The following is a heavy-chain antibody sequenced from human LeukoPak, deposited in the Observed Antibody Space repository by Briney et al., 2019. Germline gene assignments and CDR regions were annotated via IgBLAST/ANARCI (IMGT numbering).Heavy chain of an antibody. CDR2: ISSSSNTI. CDR3: ARPSGEGSSGYYYDPYFDY. D-gene: IGHD3-22*01. J-gene: IGHJ4*02. V-gene: IGHV3-48*04. CDR1: GFTFSFYS. Sequence: PGGSLRLSCAASGFTFSFYSMNWVRQAPGKGLEWVSYISSSSNTIYYADSVKGRFTISRDNAKNSLYLQMNSLRAEDTAVYYCARPSGEGSSGYYYDPYFDYWGQGTLVTVSS.